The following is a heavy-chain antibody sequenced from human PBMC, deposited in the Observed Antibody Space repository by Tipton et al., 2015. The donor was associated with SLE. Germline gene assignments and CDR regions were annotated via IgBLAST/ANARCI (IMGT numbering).Heavy chain of an antibody. CDR1: GGSITSDDYY. D-gene: IGHD5-12*01. V-gene: IGHV4-31*03. Sequence: TLSLTCTVSGGSITSDDYYWTWIRQLPGKGLEWIGHISHRGSTHYNPSLKSRFTISVATSQNQFFLNLNSVTAADTAVYFCARGGVGGYDYFDSWGQGTLVTVSS. CDR2: ISHRGST. J-gene: IGHJ4*02. CDR3: ARGGVGGYDYFDS.